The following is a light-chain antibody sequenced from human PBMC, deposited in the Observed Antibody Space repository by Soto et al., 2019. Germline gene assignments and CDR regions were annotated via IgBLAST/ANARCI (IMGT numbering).Light chain of an antibody. CDR1: NIGSKS. CDR3: QVWDSSFEQWV. Sequence: SYELTQPPSVSVAPGQTARITCGGNNIGSKSVHWYQQKPGQAPVLVVYDDSDRPSGIPARLSGSNSGNTATLTISRVEAGDEADYYCQVWDSSFEQWVFGGGTQLTVL. CDR2: DDS. V-gene: IGLV3-21*02. J-gene: IGLJ2*01.